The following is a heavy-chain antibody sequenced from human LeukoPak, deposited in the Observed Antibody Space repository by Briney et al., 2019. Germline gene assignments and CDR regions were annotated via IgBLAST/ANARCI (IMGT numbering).Heavy chain of an antibody. V-gene: IGHV3-43*01. CDR1: GFTFDDYT. J-gene: IGHJ4*02. Sequence: GGSLRLSCAASGFTFDDYTMHWVRQAPGKGLEWVSLISWDGGSTYYADSVKGRFTISRDNSKNSLYLQVNSLRTEDTALYYCAKDPTGGYSSGWRYFDYWGQGTLVTVSS. CDR2: ISWDGGST. D-gene: IGHD6-19*01. CDR3: AKDPTGGYSSGWRYFDY.